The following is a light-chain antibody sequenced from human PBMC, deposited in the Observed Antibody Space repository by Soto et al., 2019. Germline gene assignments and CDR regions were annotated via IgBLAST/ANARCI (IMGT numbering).Light chain of an antibody. V-gene: IGLV1-40*01. CDR3: QSYDSSLSVV. Sequence: QFVPTQPPSVSGAPGQRVTISCTGSSSNIGAGYDVHWYQQLPGTAPKLLIYGNSNRPSGVPDRFSGSKSGTSASLAITGLQAEDEADYYCQSYDSSLSVVFGGGTKLTVL. CDR1: SSNIGAGYD. J-gene: IGLJ2*01. CDR2: GNS.